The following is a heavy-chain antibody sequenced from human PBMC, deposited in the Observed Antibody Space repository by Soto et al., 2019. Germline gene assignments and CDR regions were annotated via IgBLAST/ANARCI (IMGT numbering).Heavy chain of an antibody. CDR1: GFTFDDYA. Sequence: EVQLVESGGGVVRPGGSLRLSCAASGFTFDDYAMSWVRQAPGKGLEWVAGINWNGRSTTYADSLKGRFTISRDNAKNSLHQQINSLRAEDTALYFCARCSSTSCYIMASFDYWGQGTLVTVSS. CDR3: ARCSSTSCYIMASFDY. V-gene: IGHV3-20*04. D-gene: IGHD2-2*01. CDR2: INWNGRST. J-gene: IGHJ4*02.